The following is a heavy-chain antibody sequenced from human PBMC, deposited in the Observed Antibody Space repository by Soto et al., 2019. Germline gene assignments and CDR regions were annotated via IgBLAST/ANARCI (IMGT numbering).Heavy chain of an antibody. CDR2: ISGSGGST. V-gene: IGHV3-23*01. D-gene: IGHD3-3*01. J-gene: IGHJ4*02. Sequence: EVQLLESGGGLVQPGGSLRLSCAASGFTFSSYAMSWVRQAPGKGLEWVSAISGSGGSTYYADSVKGRFTISRDNSKXXXXXXXXXXXXXXXXXXXCATGGYYDFWSGYYPSDYWGQGTLVTVSS. CDR1: GFTFSSYA. CDR3: ATGGYYDFWSGYYPSDY.